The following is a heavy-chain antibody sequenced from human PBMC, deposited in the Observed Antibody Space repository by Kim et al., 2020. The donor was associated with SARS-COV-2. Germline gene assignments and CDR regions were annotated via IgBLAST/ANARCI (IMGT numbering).Heavy chain of an antibody. V-gene: IGHV1-24*01. J-gene: IGHJ6*02. Sequence: ASVKVSCKVSGYTLTELSMHWVRQAPGKGLEWMGGFDPEDGETIYAQKFQGRVTMTEDTSTDTAYMELSSLRSEDTAVYYCATGFSISGLTGPTKYYYYYYALDVWGQGTPVTLSS. D-gene: IGHD1-20*01. CDR1: GYTLTELS. CDR3: ATGFSISGLTGPTKYYYYYYALDV. CDR2: FDPEDGET.